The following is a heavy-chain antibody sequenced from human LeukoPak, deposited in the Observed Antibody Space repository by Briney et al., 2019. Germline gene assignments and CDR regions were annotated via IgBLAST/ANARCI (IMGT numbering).Heavy chain of an antibody. Sequence: SETLSLTFAVYGGSFSGYYWSWIRQPPGKGLDWIGEINHSGSTNYNPSLKSRVTISVDTSKNQFSLKLSSVTVADTAVYYCARSRDIVVVPAAQFFDYWGQGTLVTVSS. J-gene: IGHJ4*02. D-gene: IGHD2-2*01. CDR1: GGSFSGYY. CDR2: INHSGST. V-gene: IGHV4-34*01. CDR3: ARSRDIVVVPAAQFFDY.